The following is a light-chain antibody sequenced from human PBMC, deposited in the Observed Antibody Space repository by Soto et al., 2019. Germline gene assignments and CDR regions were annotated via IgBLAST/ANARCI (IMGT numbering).Light chain of an antibody. CDR3: QQDGSSSWT. CDR1: QSVSSSY. J-gene: IGKJ1*01. Sequence: EIVLTQSPGTLSLSPGERATLSCRASQSVSSSYLAWYQQKPGQAPRLLIYGTSSRAIAIPDRFSGSGSGTDFSLTISRLEPEDCAVYYCQQDGSSSWTFGQGTKVEIK. CDR2: GTS. V-gene: IGKV3-20*01.